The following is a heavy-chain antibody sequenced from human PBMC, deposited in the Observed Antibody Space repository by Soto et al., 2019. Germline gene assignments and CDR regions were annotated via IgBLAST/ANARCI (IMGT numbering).Heavy chain of an antibody. D-gene: IGHD5-18*01. CDR2: IYDSGIT. CDR1: GGSVGSGEYY. Sequence: QVQLQESGPGLVKPSQTLSLACTVSGGSVGSGEYYYSWIRQPPGKGLEWIGYIYDSGITNYTPSLKGRVTMSLDRSNNQVSLKLSSVTAADTAVYFCARDVAHGYTENVWGQGTMVTVPS. V-gene: IGHV4-30-4*01. J-gene: IGHJ3*01. CDR3: ARDVAHGYTENV.